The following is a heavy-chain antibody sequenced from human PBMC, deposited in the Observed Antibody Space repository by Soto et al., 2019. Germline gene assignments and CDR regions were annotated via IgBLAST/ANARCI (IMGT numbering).Heavy chain of an antibody. D-gene: IGHD1-1*01. CDR1: GGSISTVGHY. CDR2: IYYTGST. CDR3: ARATGTLRSRNCDY. Sequence: SETLSLTCSVSGGSISTVGHYWTWIRQPPGKGLEWIGSIYYTGSTYYSKSLRSRLTMSVDASKSQFSLRLSSVTAADTAVYYCARATGTLRSRNCDYWGQGSLVTVSS. V-gene: IGHV4-31*03. J-gene: IGHJ4*02.